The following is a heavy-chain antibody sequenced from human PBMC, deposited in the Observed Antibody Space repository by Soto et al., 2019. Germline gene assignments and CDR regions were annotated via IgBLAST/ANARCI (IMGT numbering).Heavy chain of an antibody. J-gene: IGHJ4*02. Sequence: PGGSLRLSCAASGFTFSSHAMAWVRQTRGKGLDFVSTVTYRGDKTSHADSVKGRFTLPRDNSKNTLYLQMNSLRVEDTAVYYCAKRPSSASREFDSWGQGTLVTVSS. CDR3: AKRPSSASREFDS. V-gene: IGHV3-23*01. CDR2: VTYRGDKT. D-gene: IGHD3-10*01. CDR1: GFTFSSHA.